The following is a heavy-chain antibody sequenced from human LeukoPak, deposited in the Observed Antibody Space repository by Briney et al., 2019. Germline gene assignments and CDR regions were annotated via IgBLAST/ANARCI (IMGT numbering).Heavy chain of an antibody. V-gene: IGHV3-30*18. D-gene: IGHD3-22*01. J-gene: IGHJ4*02. CDR3: AKSGGYYDSSGYYTY. CDR1: GFTFSSYG. Sequence: PGGSLRLSCAASGFTFSSYGMHWVRQAPGKGLEWVAVISYDGSSKYYADSVKGRFTISRDNSKNTLYLQMNSLRAEDTAVYYCAKSGGYYDSSGYYTYWGQGTLVTVSS. CDR2: ISYDGSSK.